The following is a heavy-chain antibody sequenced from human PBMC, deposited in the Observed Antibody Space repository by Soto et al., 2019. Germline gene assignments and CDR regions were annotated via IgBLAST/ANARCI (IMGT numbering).Heavy chain of an antibody. D-gene: IGHD3-9*01. CDR1: GGSFSGYY. J-gene: IGHJ4*02. Sequence: SETLSLTCAVYGGSFSGYYWSWIRQPPGKGLEWIGEINHSGSTNYNPSLKSRVTISVDTSKNQFSLKLSSVPAADTAVYYCARGQGDYDILTGYYPSNYFDYWGQGTLVTVSS. CDR3: ARGQGDYDILTGYYPSNYFDY. V-gene: IGHV4-34*01. CDR2: INHSGST.